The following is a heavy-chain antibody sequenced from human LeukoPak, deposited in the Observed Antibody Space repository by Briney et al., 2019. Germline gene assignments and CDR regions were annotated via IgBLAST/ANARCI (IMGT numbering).Heavy chain of an antibody. J-gene: IGHJ4*02. Sequence: SETLSLTCTVSGGSISSSSYYWGWIRQPPGKGLEWIGSIYYSGSTYYNPSLKSRVTISVDTSKNQFSLKLSSVTAADTAVYYCARSNSGYSSSWSDYWGQGTLVTVSS. CDR1: GGSISSSSYY. CDR2: IYYSGST. D-gene: IGHD6-13*01. CDR3: ARSNSGYSSSWSDY. V-gene: IGHV4-39*01.